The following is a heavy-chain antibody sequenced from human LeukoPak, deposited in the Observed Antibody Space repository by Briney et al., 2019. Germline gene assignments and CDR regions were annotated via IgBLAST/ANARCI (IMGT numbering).Heavy chain of an antibody. Sequence: SETLSLTCSVSGYSISSDYYWGWIRQPPGKGLEWIGSIYHSGSTYYKPSLKSRVTILVDSSKNQFSLKVRSVTAADTAVYYCAGGRSRGSHIDYWGQGTLVTVSS. V-gene: IGHV4-38-2*02. D-gene: IGHD1-26*01. CDR3: AGGRSRGSHIDY. J-gene: IGHJ4*02. CDR2: IYHSGST. CDR1: GYSISSDYY.